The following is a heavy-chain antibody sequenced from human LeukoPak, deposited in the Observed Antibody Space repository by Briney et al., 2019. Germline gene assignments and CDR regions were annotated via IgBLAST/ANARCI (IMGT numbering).Heavy chain of an antibody. CDR1: GGSISSSSYY. J-gene: IGHJ6*02. Sequence: PSETLAVTCTVSGGSISSSSYYWGWIRQPPGKGLEWIGSIYYSGSTYYNPSLKSRVTISVDTSKNQFSLKLSSVTAADTAVYYGARQITALDYYYYGMDVWGQGTTVTVSS. CDR3: ARQITALDYYYYGMDV. CDR2: IYYSGST. V-gene: IGHV4-39*01. D-gene: IGHD1-14*01.